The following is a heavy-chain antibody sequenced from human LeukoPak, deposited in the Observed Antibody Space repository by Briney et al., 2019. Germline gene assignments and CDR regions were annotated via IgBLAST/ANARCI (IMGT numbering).Heavy chain of an antibody. Sequence: ASVKVSCKVSGYTLTELSMHWVRQAPGKGLEWMGGFDPEDGETIYAQKFQGRVTMTEDTSTDTAYMELSSLRSEDTAVYYCATTPPDYGDYVKTVSFDYWGQGTLVTVSS. CDR1: GYTLTELS. V-gene: IGHV1-24*01. CDR3: ATTPPDYGDYVKTVSFDY. D-gene: IGHD4-17*01. CDR2: FDPEDGET. J-gene: IGHJ4*02.